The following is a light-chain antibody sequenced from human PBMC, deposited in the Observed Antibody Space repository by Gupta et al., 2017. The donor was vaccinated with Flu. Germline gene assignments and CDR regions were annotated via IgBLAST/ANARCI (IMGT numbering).Light chain of an antibody. CDR3: GSNTSSSTWV. Sequence: QSALTQPASVSGSPGQSITITCTGTSSDIGGYNYVSWYQQPPANATNLMFYEVSNRPTGVSNRFSGSKSGTTASLTISGRQEEDEADYFCGSNTSSSTWVFGGGTKLTVL. CDR1: SSDIGGYNY. J-gene: IGLJ3*02. CDR2: EVS. V-gene: IGLV2-14*01.